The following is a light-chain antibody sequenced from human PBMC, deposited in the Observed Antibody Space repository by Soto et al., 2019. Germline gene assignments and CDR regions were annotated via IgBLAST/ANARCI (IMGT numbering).Light chain of an antibody. CDR1: SSNIGGNY. Sequence: QSVLAQPPSISAAPGQKVTISCSGSSSNIGGNYVSWYQHVPRTAPKLRIYDNYKRASGSPDRFAASKSGTSATLGITGLQAGDEADYYSGTWDSSRDTVVFGGGTKLTVL. CDR2: DNY. CDR3: GTWDSSRDTVV. J-gene: IGLJ2*01. V-gene: IGLV1-51*01.